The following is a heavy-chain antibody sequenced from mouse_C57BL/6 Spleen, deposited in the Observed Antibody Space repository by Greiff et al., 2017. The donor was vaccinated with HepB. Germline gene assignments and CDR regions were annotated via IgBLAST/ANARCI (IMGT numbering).Heavy chain of an antibody. D-gene: IGHD1-1*01. Sequence: EVQLQQSGPVLVKPGASVKMSCKASGYTFTDYYMNWVKQSHGKSLEWIGVINPYNGGTSYNQKFKGKATLTVDKSSSTAYMELNSLTSEDSAVYYCAWDYGYAMDYWGQGTSVTVSS. CDR3: AWDYGYAMDY. J-gene: IGHJ4*01. V-gene: IGHV1-19*01. CDR1: GYTFTDYY. CDR2: INPYNGGT.